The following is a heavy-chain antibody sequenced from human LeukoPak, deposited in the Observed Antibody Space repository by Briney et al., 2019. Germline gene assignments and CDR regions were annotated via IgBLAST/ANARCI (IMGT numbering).Heavy chain of an antibody. D-gene: IGHD6-13*01. V-gene: IGHV4-39*07. J-gene: IGHJ4*02. CDR2: IYYSGST. CDR1: GGSIRSSCYY. Sequence: SETLSLTCTVSGGSIRSSCYYWGWIRQPPGKGLEWIGSIYYSGSTYYNPSLKSRVTISVDTSKNQFSLKLSSVTAADTAVYYCAYIGGQQLVDYWGQGTLVTVSS. CDR3: AYIGGQQLVDY.